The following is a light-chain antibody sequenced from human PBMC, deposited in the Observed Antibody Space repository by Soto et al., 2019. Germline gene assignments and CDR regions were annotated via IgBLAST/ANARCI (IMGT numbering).Light chain of an antibody. J-gene: IGLJ1*01. Sequence: QSALTQPASVSGSPGQSIAISCTGTSSDVGGYDYVSWYQQQPDKAPKLMIYEVTKRPSGVSNRFSGSKSGNTASLTISGLQAEDEADYYCSSHTSGRTRVFGPGTKVTVL. V-gene: IGLV2-14*01. CDR3: SSHTSGRTRV. CDR1: SSDVGGYDY. CDR2: EVT.